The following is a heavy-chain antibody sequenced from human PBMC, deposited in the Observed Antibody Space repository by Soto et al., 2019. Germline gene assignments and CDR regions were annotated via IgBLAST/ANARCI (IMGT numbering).Heavy chain of an antibody. D-gene: IGHD5-18*01. CDR3: AKDPIQLGDAFDI. CDR2: ISGSGGST. CDR1: GFTFSSYA. V-gene: IGHV3-23*01. Sequence: PGGSLRLSCAASGFTFSSYAMSWVRQAPGKGLEWVPAISGSGGSTYYADSVKGRFTISRDNSKNTLYPQMNSLRAEDTAVYYCAKDPIQLGDAFDIWGQGTMVTVSS. J-gene: IGHJ3*02.